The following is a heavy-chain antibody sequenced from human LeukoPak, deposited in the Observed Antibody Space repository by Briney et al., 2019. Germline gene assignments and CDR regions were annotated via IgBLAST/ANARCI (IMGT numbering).Heavy chain of an antibody. CDR2: IYYSGST. CDR3: ARQDAGGGSPYD. Sequence: SETLSLTCTVSGSSISSYYWSWIRQPPGKGLEWIGYIYYSGSTNYNPSLKSRVTISVDTSKNQFSLKLSSVTAADTAVYYCARQDAGGGSPYDWGQGTLVTVSS. V-gene: IGHV4-59*08. D-gene: IGHD1-26*01. CDR1: GSSISSYY. J-gene: IGHJ4*02.